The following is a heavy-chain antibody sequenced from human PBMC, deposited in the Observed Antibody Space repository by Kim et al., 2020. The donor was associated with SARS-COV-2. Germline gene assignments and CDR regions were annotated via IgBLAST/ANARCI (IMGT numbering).Heavy chain of an antibody. D-gene: IGHD2-15*01. CDR3: VRDAAWSFDY. V-gene: IGHV3-48*04. J-gene: IGHJ4*02. Sequence: HYAGSVKGRFTISRDNAKNSLYLQMNSLRVEDTAVYYCVRDAAWSFDYWGQGTLVTISS.